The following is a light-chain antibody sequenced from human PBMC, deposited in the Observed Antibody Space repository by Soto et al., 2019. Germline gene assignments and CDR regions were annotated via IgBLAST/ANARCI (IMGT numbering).Light chain of an antibody. CDR1: SSNIGSNT. Sequence: QSVLTQPPSASGTPGQRVTISCSGSSSNIGSNTVTWYQQLPGTAPKLLIYNNNQRPSGVPDRFSGSKSGTSASQAISGLQSEDEADYYCAAWDDSLNGYVFGTGTKVTVL. CDR2: NNN. V-gene: IGLV1-44*01. J-gene: IGLJ1*01. CDR3: AAWDDSLNGYV.